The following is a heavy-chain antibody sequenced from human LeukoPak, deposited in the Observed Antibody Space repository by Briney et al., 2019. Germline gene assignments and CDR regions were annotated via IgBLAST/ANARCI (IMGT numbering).Heavy chain of an antibody. V-gene: IGHV3-74*01. Sequence: PGGSLRLSCTASEFNSSTYWMHWVRQVPGKGLVWVSRIKTDGSSTSYADSVKGRFTISRDSAKNKLYLQMNSLRAEDTAVYYCATVSVGVRFDYWGQGALVAVSS. CDR3: ATVSVGVRFDY. D-gene: IGHD3-16*01. CDR1: EFNSSTYW. J-gene: IGHJ4*02. CDR2: IKTDGSST.